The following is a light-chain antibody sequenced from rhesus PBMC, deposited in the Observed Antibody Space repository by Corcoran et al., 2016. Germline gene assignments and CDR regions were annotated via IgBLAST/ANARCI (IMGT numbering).Light chain of an antibody. CDR2: EVS. J-gene: IGLJ6*01. CDR3: SSDTSSSTYV. Sequence: QSALTQPPSVSGSPGQSVPISCPGTSSDVGSYNRVSWYQQPPGTAPKLMIYEVSNRPSGVPDRFAGSKSGNTASLTISGLQAEDEADYYCSSDTSSSTYVFGTGTKVTVL. CDR1: SSDVGSYNR. V-gene: IGLV2-13*02.